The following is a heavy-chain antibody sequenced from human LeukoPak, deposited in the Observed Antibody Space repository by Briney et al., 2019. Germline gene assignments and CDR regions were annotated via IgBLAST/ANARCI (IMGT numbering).Heavy chain of an antibody. V-gene: IGHV1-18*01. CDR2: ISAYNGNT. CDR1: GYTFTSYG. D-gene: IGHD1-20*01. Sequence: GASVKVSCKASGYTFTSYGISWVRQAPGQGVEWMGWISAYNGNTNYAQKLQGRVTMTTDTSTSTAYMELRSLRSDDTAVYYCARALGITGTTCYFDYWGQGTLVTVSS. J-gene: IGHJ4*02. CDR3: ARALGITGTTCYFDY.